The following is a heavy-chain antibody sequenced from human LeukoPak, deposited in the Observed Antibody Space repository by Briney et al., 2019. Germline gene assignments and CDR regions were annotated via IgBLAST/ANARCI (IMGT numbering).Heavy chain of an antibody. CDR3: AKDSFWELPQGVLDY. CDR1: GFTFSSYS. Sequence: GGSLRLSCAASGFTFSSYSMNWVRQAPGKGLEWVSYISSSSTIYYADSVKGRFTISRDNAKNTLYLQMNSLRAEDTAVYYCAKDSFWELPQGVLDYWGQGTLVTVSS. CDR2: ISSSSTI. V-gene: IGHV3-48*04. J-gene: IGHJ4*02. D-gene: IGHD1-26*01.